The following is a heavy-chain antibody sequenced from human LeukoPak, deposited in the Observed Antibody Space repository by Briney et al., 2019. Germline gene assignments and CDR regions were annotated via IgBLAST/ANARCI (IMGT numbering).Heavy chain of an antibody. J-gene: IGHJ4*02. CDR3: AKDPWGSGHAYYFDY. D-gene: IGHD5-12*01. CDR2: ISYDGSNK. Sequence: GGSLRLSCAASGFTFSSYGMHWVRQAPGKGLEWVAVISYDGSNKYYADSVKGRFTISRDNSKNTLYLQMNSLRAEDTAVYYCAKDPWGSGHAYYFDYWGQGTLVTVSS. V-gene: IGHV3-30*18. CDR1: GFTFSSYG.